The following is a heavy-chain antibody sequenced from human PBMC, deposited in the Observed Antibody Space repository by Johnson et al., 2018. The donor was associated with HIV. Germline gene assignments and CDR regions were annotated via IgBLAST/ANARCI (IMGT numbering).Heavy chain of an antibody. CDR2: IYSGGST. V-gene: IGHV3-NL1*01. Sequence: QVQLVESGGGVVQPGRSLRLSCAASGFTFSSYAMHWVRQAPGKGLEWVAVIYSGGSTYYADSVKGRFTISRDNSKNKLYLQMNSLRAEDTAVYYCHNPSSWSPSGDFDIWGQGTMVTVSS. CDR3: HNPSSWSPSGDFDI. J-gene: IGHJ3*02. CDR1: GFTFSSYA. D-gene: IGHD6-13*01.